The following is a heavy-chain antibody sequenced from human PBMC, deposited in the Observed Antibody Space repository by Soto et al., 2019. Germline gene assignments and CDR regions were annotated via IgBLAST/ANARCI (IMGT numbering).Heavy chain of an antibody. V-gene: IGHV1-3*05. J-gene: IGHJ6*02. CDR3: ARAPSYYRMDV. CDR2: INAGNGNT. Sequence: QVQLVQSGAEEKKPGASVKVSCKASGYTFTSYAMHWVRQAPGQRLEWMGWINAGNGNTKYSQKFQGRVTITRDTSASTAYMELSSLRSEATAVYDCARAPSYYRMDVWGQGTTVTVSS. CDR1: GYTFTSYA.